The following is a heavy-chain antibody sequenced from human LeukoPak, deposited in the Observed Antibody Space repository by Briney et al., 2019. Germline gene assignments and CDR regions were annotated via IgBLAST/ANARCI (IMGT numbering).Heavy chain of an antibody. V-gene: IGHV3-21*01. D-gene: IGHD5-18*01. Sequence: KPGGSLRLSCAASGFTFSSYSMNWVRQAPGKGLEWVSSISSSSSYIYYADSVKGRFTISRDNAKNSLYLQMNSLRAEDTAVYYCASSGDTAMVTDAFDIWGQGTMVTVSS. J-gene: IGHJ3*02. CDR3: ASSGDTAMVTDAFDI. CDR1: GFTFSSYS. CDR2: ISSSSSYI.